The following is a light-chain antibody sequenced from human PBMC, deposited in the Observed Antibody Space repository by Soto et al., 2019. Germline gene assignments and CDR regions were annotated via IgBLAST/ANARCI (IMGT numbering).Light chain of an antibody. CDR2: GAS. CDR3: QQRYNWPLT. J-gene: IGKJ4*01. CDR1: QSVSSS. V-gene: IGKV3-11*01. Sequence: EIGLSKSPVTLSWSPGDRRTPSCRASQSVSSSLAWYQQKPGQAPRRVIDGASNGAAGIPARFSGTGSGTDFTLTISRLEPEDFAVYYCQQRYNWPLTCGGVTKVDIK.